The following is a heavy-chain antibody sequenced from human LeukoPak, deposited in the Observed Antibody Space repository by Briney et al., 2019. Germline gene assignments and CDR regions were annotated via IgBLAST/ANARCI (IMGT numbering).Heavy chain of an antibody. CDR2: IKQDGSEK. Sequence: GGSLRLSCAASGFTFSSYWMSWVRQAPGKGLEWVANIKQDGSEKYYVDSVKGRFTISRDNAKNSLYLQMNSLRAEDTAVYYCARVGYDFWSGYYSPYYFDYWGQGTLVTVSS. CDR3: ARVGYDFWSGYYSPYYFDY. D-gene: IGHD3-3*01. V-gene: IGHV3-7*01. CDR1: GFTFSSYW. J-gene: IGHJ4*02.